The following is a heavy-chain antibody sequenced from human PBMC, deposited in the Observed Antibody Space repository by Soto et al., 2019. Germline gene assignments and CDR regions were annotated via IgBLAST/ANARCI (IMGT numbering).Heavy chain of an antibody. CDR1: GGTFTDFA. Sequence: QVQLVQSGAEVKKPGSSVRVSCKASGGTFTDFAFSWVRQAPGQGFEWLGGIIPSYGTTNYAQKYQRDVTITADISTSTVELELTSLESADTAVYYCAREEVGACRGQSCYAYNSGRGPFDFYGMDLWGQGTSVTVS. CDR3: AREEVGACRGQSCYAYNSGRGPFDFYGMDL. V-gene: IGHV1-69*06. CDR2: IIPSYGTT. J-gene: IGHJ6*02. D-gene: IGHD3-10*01.